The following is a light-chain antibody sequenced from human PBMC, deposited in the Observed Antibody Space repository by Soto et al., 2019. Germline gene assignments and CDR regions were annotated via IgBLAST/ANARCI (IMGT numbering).Light chain of an antibody. CDR1: QSISIW. CDR3: QHWNDYSWT. V-gene: IGKV1-5*03. CDR2: KTS. Sequence: DIHMTQSPSTLSASVGDRVTITCRASQSISIWLAWYQQKPGKAPNLLIYKTSSLETGVPSRFSGSGSGTEFTLTIISVQPDDFATYYCQHWNDYSWTFGQGTKVEVK. J-gene: IGKJ1*01.